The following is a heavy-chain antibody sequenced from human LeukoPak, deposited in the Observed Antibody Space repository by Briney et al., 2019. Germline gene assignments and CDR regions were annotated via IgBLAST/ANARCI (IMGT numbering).Heavy chain of an antibody. CDR3: ARGRHHTYYYGSGSYPQKYYFDY. J-gene: IGHJ4*02. V-gene: IGHV4-34*01. Sequence: PSETLSLTCAVYGGSFSGYYWSWIRQPPGKGLEWIGEINHSGSTNYNPSLKSRVTISVDTSKNQFSLKLSSVTAADTAVYYCARGRHHTYYYGSGSYPQKYYFDYWGQGTLVTVSS. D-gene: IGHD3-10*01. CDR2: INHSGST. CDR1: GGSFSGYY.